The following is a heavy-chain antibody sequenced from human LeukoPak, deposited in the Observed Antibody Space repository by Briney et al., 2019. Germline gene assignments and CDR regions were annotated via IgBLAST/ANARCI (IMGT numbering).Heavy chain of an antibody. CDR2: IKLDGSEK. J-gene: IGHJ4*02. CDR1: GFSFSSYW. Sequence: GGSLRLSCAASGFSFSSYWMTWVRQAPGKGLEWVANIKLDGSEKYYVDSVEGRFTISRDNAKNSLYLQVNSLRAEDTAVYYCSRHSGTTFDNWGQGTLVTVSS. CDR3: SRHSGTTFDN. D-gene: IGHD1-26*01. V-gene: IGHV3-7*04.